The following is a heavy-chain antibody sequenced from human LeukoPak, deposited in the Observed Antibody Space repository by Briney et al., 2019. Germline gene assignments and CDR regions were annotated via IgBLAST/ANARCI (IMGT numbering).Heavy chain of an antibody. D-gene: IGHD6-13*01. CDR2: ISNSGST. CDR3: ARDPEGSSWFDY. J-gene: IGHJ4*02. CDR1: GGSVSSYY. V-gene: IGHV4-59*02. Sequence: SETLSLTCTASGGSVSSYYWSWIRQPPGKGLEWIGYISNSGSTNYNPSLKSRVTMSVDTSKNQFSLKLRSVIAADAAVYYCARDPEGSSWFDYWGQGTLVTVSS.